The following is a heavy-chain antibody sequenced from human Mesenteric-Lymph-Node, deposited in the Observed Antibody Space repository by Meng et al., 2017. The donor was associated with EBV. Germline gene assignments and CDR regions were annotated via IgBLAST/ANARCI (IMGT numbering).Heavy chain of an antibody. V-gene: IGHV1-8*01. D-gene: IGHD5-12*01. CDR1: GYTFTSFD. CDR3: ARGGNSGYLEHIDY. J-gene: IGHJ4*02. Sequence: QGQLVQYVAEVKKPGASVKVSCKASGYTFTSFDINWVRQATGQGLEWMGWMNPNSGYTASAQKFQGRVTMTRSTSISTAYMELSSLRSEDTAVYYCARGGNSGYLEHIDYWGQGTLVTVSS. CDR2: MNPNSGYT.